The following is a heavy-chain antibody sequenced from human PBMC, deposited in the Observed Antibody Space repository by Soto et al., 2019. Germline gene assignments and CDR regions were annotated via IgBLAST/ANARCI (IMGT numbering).Heavy chain of an antibody. CDR2: ISAYNGST. D-gene: IGHD2-8*01. CDR3: AREYCTNGVCPRPFDY. Sequence: GASVKVSCKASGYTFTSYGISWVRQAPGQGLEWMGWISAYNGSTNYAQKLQGRVTMTTDTSTSTAYMELRSLRSDDTAVYYCAREYCTNGVCPRPFDYWGQGTLVTVSS. J-gene: IGHJ4*02. V-gene: IGHV1-18*01. CDR1: GYTFTSYG.